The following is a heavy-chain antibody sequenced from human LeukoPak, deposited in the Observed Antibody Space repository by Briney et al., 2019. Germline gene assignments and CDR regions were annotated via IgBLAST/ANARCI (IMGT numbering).Heavy chain of an antibody. CDR1: GFTFGDYA. J-gene: IGHJ4*02. D-gene: IGHD3-22*01. CDR3: TRGEMGKWLLPDY. V-gene: IGHV3-49*04. CDR2: IRSKAYGGTT. Sequence: GGSLRLSCTASGFTFGDYAMSWVRQAPGKGLEWVGFIRSKAYGGTTEYAASVKGRFTISRDDSKSIAYLQMNSLKTEDTAVYYCTRGEMGKWLLPDYWGQGTLVTVSS.